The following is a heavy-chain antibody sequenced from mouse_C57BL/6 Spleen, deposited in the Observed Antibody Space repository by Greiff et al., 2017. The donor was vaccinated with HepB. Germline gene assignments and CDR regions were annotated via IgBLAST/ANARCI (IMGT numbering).Heavy chain of an antibody. CDR2: IHPNSGST. D-gene: IGHD2-5*01. Sequence: QVQLQQSGAELVKPGASVKLSCKASGYTFTSYWMHWVKQRPGQGLEWIGMIHPNSGSTNYNEKFKSKATLTVDKSSSTAYMQLSSLTSEDSAVYYCARGAYYSNYGYAMDYWGQGTSVTVSS. J-gene: IGHJ4*01. CDR1: GYTFTSYW. CDR3: ARGAYYSNYGYAMDY. V-gene: IGHV1-64*01.